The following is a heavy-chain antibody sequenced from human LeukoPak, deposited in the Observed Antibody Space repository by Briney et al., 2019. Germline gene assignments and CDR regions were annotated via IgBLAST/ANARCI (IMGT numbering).Heavy chain of an antibody. J-gene: IGHJ5*02. V-gene: IGHV1-69*06. CDR1: GGTFSSYA. CDR3: ARGARVGCSGGSCYLGNWFDP. D-gene: IGHD2-15*01. Sequence: SVKVSCKASGGTFSSYAISWVRQAPGQGLEWMGGIIPIFGTANYAQKFQGRVTIAADKSTSTAYMELSSLRSEDTAVYYCARGARVGCSGGSCYLGNWFDPWGQGTLVTVSS. CDR2: IIPIFGTA.